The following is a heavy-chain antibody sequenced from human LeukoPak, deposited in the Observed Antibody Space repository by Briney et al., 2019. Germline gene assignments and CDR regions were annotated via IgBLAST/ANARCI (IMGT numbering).Heavy chain of an antibody. V-gene: IGHV3-21*01. J-gene: IGHJ4*02. CDR2: ISSSSSYI. Sequence: PGGSLRLSCEVSGFSVGNNYMNWVRQAPGKGLEWVSSISSSSSYIYYADSVKGRFTISRDNAKNSLYLQMNSLRAEDTAVYYCARESAVVKGFDYWGQGTLVTVSS. CDR3: ARESAVVKGFDY. CDR1: GFSVGNNY.